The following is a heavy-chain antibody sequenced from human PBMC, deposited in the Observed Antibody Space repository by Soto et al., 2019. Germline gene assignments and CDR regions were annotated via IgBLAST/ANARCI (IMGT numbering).Heavy chain of an antibody. CDR1: GGTFSSYA. CDR3: ASSTSGSWYNYYHHGMDV. J-gene: IGHJ6*02. Sequence: SVKVSCKASGGTFSSYAISWVRQAPGQGLEWMGGIIPIFGTANYAQKFQGRVTITADESTSTAYMELSSLRSEDTAVYYCASSTSGSWYNYYHHGMDVWGQRTTVTASS. V-gene: IGHV1-69*13. CDR2: IIPIFGTA. D-gene: IGHD6-13*01.